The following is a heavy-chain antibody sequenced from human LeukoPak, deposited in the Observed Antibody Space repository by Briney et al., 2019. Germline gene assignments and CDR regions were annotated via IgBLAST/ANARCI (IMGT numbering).Heavy chain of an antibody. D-gene: IGHD6-6*01. V-gene: IGHV4-4*09. Sequence: SETLSLTCTVSGGSISSYYWSWIRQPPGKGLEWIGYIYTSGSTNYNPSLKSRVTISVDTSKNQFSLKLSSVTAADTAVYYCARHTTARTEIDYWGQGTPVTVSS. J-gene: IGHJ4*02. CDR2: IYTSGST. CDR3: ARHTTARTEIDY. CDR1: GGSISSYY.